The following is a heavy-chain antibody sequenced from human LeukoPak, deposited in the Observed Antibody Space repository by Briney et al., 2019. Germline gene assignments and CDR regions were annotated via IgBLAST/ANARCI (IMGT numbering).Heavy chain of an antibody. CDR1: GGSFSGYY. J-gene: IGHJ3*02. Sequence: SETLSLTCAVYGGSFSGYYWSWIRQPPGKGLEWIGEINHSGSTNYNPSLKSRVTISVDTPKNQFSLKLSSVTAADTAVYYCARGYYDSSGYYYDAFDIWGQGTMVTVSS. CDR2: INHSGST. CDR3: ARGYYDSSGYYYDAFDI. D-gene: IGHD3-22*01. V-gene: IGHV4-34*01.